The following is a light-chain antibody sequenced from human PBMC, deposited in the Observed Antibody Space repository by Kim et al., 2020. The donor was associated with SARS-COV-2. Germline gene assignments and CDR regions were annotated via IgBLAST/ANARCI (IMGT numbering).Light chain of an antibody. CDR2: DAF. V-gene: IGKV3-11*01. J-gene: IGKJ4*01. Sequence: LSPGETAPRSSRASQSISSYLAWYQQKPGQAPRLLIYDAFKRATGIPARFSGSGSGTDFSLTISSLEPEDFAVYYCQHRSNWPLTFGGGTKVEIK. CDR1: QSISSY. CDR3: QHRSNWPLT.